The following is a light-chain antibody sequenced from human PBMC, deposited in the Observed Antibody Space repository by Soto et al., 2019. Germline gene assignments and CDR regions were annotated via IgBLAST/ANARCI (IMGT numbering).Light chain of an antibody. J-gene: IGLJ2*01. CDR2: EVS. CDR3: SSYTSSSTTVV. Sequence: QSALTQPASVSGSPGQSITISCTGTSSDIGGYNYVSWYQQHPGKAPKLMIYEVSNRPSGVSNRFSGSKSGNTASLTISALQAEDEADYSCSSYTSSSTTVVFGGGTKLTVL. CDR1: SSDIGGYNY. V-gene: IGLV2-14*01.